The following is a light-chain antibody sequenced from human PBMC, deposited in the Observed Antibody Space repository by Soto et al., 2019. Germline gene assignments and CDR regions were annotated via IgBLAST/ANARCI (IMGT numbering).Light chain of an antibody. CDR3: QQRSNWGYA. CDR2: DVS. CDR1: QRLNNY. J-gene: IGKJ2*01. V-gene: IGKV3-11*01. Sequence: EIVLTQSPATLSLSPGERATLSCRASQRLNNYFAWYQQKPGHAPRLLIYDVSNRATGTPARFSGSGSGTDFTLTINSLEPEDFAVYYCQQRSNWGYAFGQGTKLEIK.